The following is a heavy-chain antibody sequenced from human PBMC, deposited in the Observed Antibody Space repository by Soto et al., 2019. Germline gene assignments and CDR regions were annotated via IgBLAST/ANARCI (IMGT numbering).Heavy chain of an antibody. J-gene: IGHJ4*02. Sequence: PGGSLRLSCAASGFTFSSYAMSWVRQAPGKGLEWVSAISGSGGSTYYADSVKGRFTISRDNSKNTLYLQMNSLRAEDTAVYYWAKDLSIPSAGGRDYWGRGTLVTVSS. V-gene: IGHV3-23*01. CDR1: GFTFSSYA. CDR3: AKDLSIPSAGGRDY. CDR2: ISGSGGST. D-gene: IGHD6-13*01.